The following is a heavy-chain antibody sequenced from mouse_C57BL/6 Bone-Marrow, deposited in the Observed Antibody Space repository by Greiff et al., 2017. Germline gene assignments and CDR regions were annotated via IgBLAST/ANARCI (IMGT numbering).Heavy chain of an antibody. D-gene: IGHD2-5*01. CDR3: ARGRYSNFYFDY. J-gene: IGHJ2*01. V-gene: IGHV5-4*03. Sequence: DVMLVESGGGLVKPGGSLKLSCAASGFTFSSSAMSLVPQTPEKRLEWVATISDGGSYTYYPDNVKCRFTISRDNAKNNLYLQMSHLKSEDTAMYYCARGRYSNFYFDYWGQGTTLTVSS. CDR2: ISDGGSYT. CDR1: GFTFSSSA.